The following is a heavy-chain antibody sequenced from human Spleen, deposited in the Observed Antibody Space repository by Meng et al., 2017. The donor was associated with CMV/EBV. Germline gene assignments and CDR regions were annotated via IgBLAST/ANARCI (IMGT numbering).Heavy chain of an antibody. Sequence: ASVKVSCKASGYSFMNYGISWMRQAPGQGLEWMGWISAYDGNTNYAQRLQGRVTMTTDTSTTTAHMELRSLRSDDTAVYYCARGSYNFWSGEKGYSYAMDVWGQGTTVTVSS. CDR3: ARGSYNFWSGEKGYSYAMDV. CDR2: ISAYDGNT. D-gene: IGHD3-3*01. CDR1: GYSFMNYG. V-gene: IGHV1-18*01. J-gene: IGHJ6*02.